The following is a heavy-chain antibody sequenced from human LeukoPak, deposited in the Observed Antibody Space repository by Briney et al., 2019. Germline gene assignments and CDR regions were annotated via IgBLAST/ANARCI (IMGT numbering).Heavy chain of an antibody. J-gene: IGHJ4*02. CDR1: GLTFSIYY. Sequence: GGSLRLSCAASGLTFSIYYMHWVRQAPGKGPVWVSAISGSGGSTYYADSVKGRFTISRDNSKNTLYLQMNSLRAEDTAVYYCAKDRPLRYFDWLSEYFDYWGQGTLVTVSS. CDR2: ISGSGGST. D-gene: IGHD3-9*01. CDR3: AKDRPLRYFDWLSEYFDY. V-gene: IGHV3-23*01.